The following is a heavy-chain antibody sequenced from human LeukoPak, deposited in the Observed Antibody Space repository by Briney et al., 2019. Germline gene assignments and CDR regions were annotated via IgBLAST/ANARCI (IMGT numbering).Heavy chain of an antibody. CDR1: GGSISSYY. Sequence: SETLSLTCTVSGGSISSYYWSWIRQPPGKGLEWIGYIYYSGSTNYNPSLKGRVTISVDTSKNQFSLKLSSVTAADTAVYYCARVAAEYYYYYYGMDVWGQGTTVTVSS. V-gene: IGHV4-59*01. D-gene: IGHD6-19*01. CDR2: IYYSGST. CDR3: ARVAAEYYYYYYGMDV. J-gene: IGHJ6*02.